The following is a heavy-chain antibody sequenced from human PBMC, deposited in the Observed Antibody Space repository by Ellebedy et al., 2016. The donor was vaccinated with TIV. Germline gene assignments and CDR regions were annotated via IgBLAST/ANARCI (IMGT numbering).Heavy chain of an antibody. CDR2: ITESGGNT. Sequence: GESLKISCAASGLTFSSHAMSWVRQAPGKGLEWVSSITESGGNTSYADSVKGRFTISRDNSKNTLYLQMNSLRAEDTAVYYFARDPVGVGPAFDIWGQGKMVTVSS. CDR3: ARDPVGVGPAFDI. J-gene: IGHJ3*02. V-gene: IGHV3-23*01. CDR1: GLTFSSHA. D-gene: IGHD4-23*01.